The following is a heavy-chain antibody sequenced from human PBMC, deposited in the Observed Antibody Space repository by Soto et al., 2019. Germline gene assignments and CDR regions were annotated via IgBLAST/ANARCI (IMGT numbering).Heavy chain of an antibody. CDR3: ARDPGLRFPIDAFDI. Sequence: QVQLVESGGGLVKPGGSLRLSCAASGFTFSDYYMSWIRQAPGKGLEWVSYISSSGSTIYYADSVKGRFTISRDHAKKSLYIQRNSLRAEDTAVYYCARDPGLRFPIDAFDIWGQGTMVTVSS. D-gene: IGHD5-12*01. CDR1: GFTFSDYY. J-gene: IGHJ3*02. CDR2: ISSSGSTI. V-gene: IGHV3-11*01.